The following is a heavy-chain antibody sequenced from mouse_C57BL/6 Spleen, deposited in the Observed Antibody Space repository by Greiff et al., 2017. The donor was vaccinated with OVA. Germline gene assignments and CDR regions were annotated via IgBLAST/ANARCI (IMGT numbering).Heavy chain of an antibody. Sequence: QVQLQQPGAELVKPGASVKLSCKASGYTFTSYWMHWVKQRPGQGLEWIGMIHPNSGSTNYNEKFKSKATLTVDKSSSTAYMQLRSLTSEDSAVCYCARESSGYGDWGKGTTLTVSS. V-gene: IGHV1-64*01. CDR3: ARESSGYGD. D-gene: IGHD3-2*02. CDR2: IHPNSGST. J-gene: IGHJ2*01. CDR1: GYTFTSYW.